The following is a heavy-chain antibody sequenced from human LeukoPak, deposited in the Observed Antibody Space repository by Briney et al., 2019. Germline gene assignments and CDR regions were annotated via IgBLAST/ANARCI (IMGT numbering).Heavy chain of an antibody. CDR1: GFTFSRHG. D-gene: IGHD3-10*01. V-gene: IGHV3-23*01. CDR3: AKDDAWLRFGE. Sequence: GGSLRLSCAASGFTFSRHGMNWVRQAPGKGLEWVSGISPRGDIKYYADSVKGRFSISRDNSRNTLYLGVSSLTAEDAAVYYCAKDDAWLRFGEWSQGTLVTVSS. CDR2: ISPRGDIK. J-gene: IGHJ4*02.